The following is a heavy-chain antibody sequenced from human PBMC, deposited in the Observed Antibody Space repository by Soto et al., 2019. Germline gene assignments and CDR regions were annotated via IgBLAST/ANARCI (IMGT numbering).Heavy chain of an antibody. CDR1: GDSLTNNHW. CDR2: IWHTGRP. V-gene: IGHV4-4*02. CDR3: VRDSRTGCSSINCYMH. J-gene: IGHJ4*02. D-gene: IGHD2-15*01. Sequence: QLQLRESGPGLVQPSGTLSLTCDVSGDSLTNNHWWSWVRQAPGKGLEWIGKIWHTGRPNYNPSLKSRVAISIDKSKNQFSLKLSSVTAADTAVYYCVRDSRTGCSSINCYMHWGQGTLVTVSS.